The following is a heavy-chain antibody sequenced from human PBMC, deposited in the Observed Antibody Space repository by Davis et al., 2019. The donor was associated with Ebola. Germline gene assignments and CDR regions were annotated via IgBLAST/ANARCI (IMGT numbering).Heavy chain of an antibody. Sequence: GESLKISCAASGFTFSSYGMNWVRQAPGKGLEWVSSISSSSSYIYYADSVKGRFTISRDNAKNSLYLQMNSLRAEDTAVYYCARALGSGWYRAYFDYWGQGTLVTVSS. J-gene: IGHJ4*02. CDR1: GFTFSSYG. V-gene: IGHV3-21*01. CDR2: ISSSSSYI. D-gene: IGHD6-19*01. CDR3: ARALGSGWYRAYFDY.